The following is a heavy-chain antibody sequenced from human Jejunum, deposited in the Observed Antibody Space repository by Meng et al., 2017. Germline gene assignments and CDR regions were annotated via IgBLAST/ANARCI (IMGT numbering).Heavy chain of an antibody. CDR1: CVSDTSASW. V-gene: IGHV4-4*02. J-gene: IGHJ4*02. CDR2: IFHSGST. Sequence: VNPSSTLSLPVAVLCVSDTSASWGSWIGQPPGKGLKMIGQIFHSGSTNYNPPLKSRVTISVDKSKNQFSLKVTSVTAADTATYYCARFDISTAGRGDYWGQGILVTVSS. D-gene: IGHD6-13*01. CDR3: ARFDISTAGRGDY.